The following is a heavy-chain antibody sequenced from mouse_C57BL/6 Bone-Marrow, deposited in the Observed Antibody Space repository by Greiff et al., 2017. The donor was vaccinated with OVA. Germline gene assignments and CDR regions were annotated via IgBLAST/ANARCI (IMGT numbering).Heavy chain of an antibody. V-gene: IGHV6-6*01. Sequence: QSGGGLVQPGGSMKLSCAASGFTFSDAWMDWVRQSPEKGLEWVAEIRNKANNHATYYAESVKGRFTISRDDSKSSVYLQMNSLRAEDTGIYYCTRNDYYGSSYPYYFDYWGQGTTLTVSS. J-gene: IGHJ2*01. D-gene: IGHD1-1*01. CDR2: IRNKANNHAT. CDR3: TRNDYYGSSYPYYFDY. CDR1: GFTFSDAW.